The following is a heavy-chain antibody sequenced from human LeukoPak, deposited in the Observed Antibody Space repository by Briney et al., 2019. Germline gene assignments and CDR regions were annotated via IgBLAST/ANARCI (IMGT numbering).Heavy chain of an antibody. D-gene: IGHD3-10*01. CDR3: ARVVGWFGELFPDY. Sequence: ASVKVSCKASGYSFDRYGISWVRQAPGQGLEWLGWIGAFNGNTNYAQNLQGRVTMTADTSTTTAYMELRSLSSDDTAVYYCARVVGWFGELFPDYWGQGTLVTVSS. CDR1: GYSFDRYG. V-gene: IGHV1-18*01. J-gene: IGHJ4*02. CDR2: IGAFNGNT.